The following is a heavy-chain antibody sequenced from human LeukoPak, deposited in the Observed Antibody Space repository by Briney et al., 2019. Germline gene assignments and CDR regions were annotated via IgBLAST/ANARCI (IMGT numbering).Heavy chain of an antibody. CDR2: ISGSGGST. CDR1: GFTFSSYA. J-gene: IGHJ4*02. D-gene: IGHD4-17*01. Sequence: GGSLRLSCAASGFTFSSYAMSWVRQAPGKGLEWVLAISGSGGSTYYADSVKGRFTISRDNSKNTLYLQMNSLRAEDTAVYYCAKVYDYGDYGRQIYDYWGQGTLVTVSS. CDR3: AKVYDYGDYGRQIYDY. V-gene: IGHV3-23*01.